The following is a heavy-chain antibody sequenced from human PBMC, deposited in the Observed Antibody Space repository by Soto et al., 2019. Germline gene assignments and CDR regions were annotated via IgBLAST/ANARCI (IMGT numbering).Heavy chain of an antibody. CDR3: VKDYGGRGVLVLYYFDY. D-gene: IGHD3-10*01. Sequence: QVQLVESGGGVVQPGRSLRLSCAASGFSFSSYGMHWVRQAPGKGLEWVAIISVDGSKQYYADSVKGRFSISRDNSKNTLYLHMNSLRAEDTAVYYCVKDYGGRGVLVLYYFDYWGQGTLVTVSS. CDR1: GFSFSSYG. J-gene: IGHJ4*02. CDR2: ISVDGSKQ. V-gene: IGHV3-30*18.